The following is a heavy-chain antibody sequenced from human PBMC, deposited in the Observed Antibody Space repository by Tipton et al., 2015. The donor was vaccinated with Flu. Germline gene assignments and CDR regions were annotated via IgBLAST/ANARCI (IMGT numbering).Heavy chain of an antibody. CDR1: GGSISSYY. D-gene: IGHD3-10*01. CDR2: VHYSGSS. CDR3: ARTTYYYGSGSSDY. Sequence: GLVKPSETLSLTCTISGGSISSYYWTWIRQPPGKGLEWIGYVHYSGSSSYNPSLKSRVTISVDTSKDQFSLELNSVTAADTAVYYCARTTYYYGSGSSDYWGQGTLVTVSS. V-gene: IGHV4-59*01. J-gene: IGHJ4*02.